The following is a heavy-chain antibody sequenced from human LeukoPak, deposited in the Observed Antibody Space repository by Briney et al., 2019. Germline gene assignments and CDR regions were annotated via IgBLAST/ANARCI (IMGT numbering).Heavy chain of an antibody. D-gene: IGHD6-25*01. V-gene: IGHV3-73*01. CDR3: TRDIRLGNDY. J-gene: IGHJ4*02. CDR2: IRSKASSYAT. CDR1: GFTFNGSV. Sequence: GGSLRLSCAASGFTFNGSVMHWVRQASGKGLEWVGRIRSKASSYATAYAASVRGRFTISRDDSKNTAYLQMNSLKTEDTAVYYCTRDIRLGNDYWGQGTLVTVSS.